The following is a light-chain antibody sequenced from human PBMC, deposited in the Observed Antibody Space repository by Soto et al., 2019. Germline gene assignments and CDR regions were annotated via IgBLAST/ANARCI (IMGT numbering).Light chain of an antibody. V-gene: IGLV2-14*03. CDR2: DVS. J-gene: IGLJ1*01. Sequence: QSVLTQPASVSGSPGQSITISFSVTNSDVGGYNYVSWYQHHPGKAPKLIIYDVSNRPSGVSIRFSGSKSDNTASLTISGLQPEDEAVYHCSSYTTSNTRQIVFGTGTRSRS. CDR3: SSYTTSNTRQIV. CDR1: NSDVGGYNY.